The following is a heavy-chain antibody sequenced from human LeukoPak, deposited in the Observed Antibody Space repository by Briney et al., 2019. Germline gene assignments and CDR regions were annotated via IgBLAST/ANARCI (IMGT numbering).Heavy chain of an antibody. Sequence: SQTLSLTCTVSGGSVSSGTYYWSWIRQPPGEGLEWIGWENYYDVSLRGRVTISVDRSKNQFSLKLMSVTAADTAVYYCARGFLGLNGGVWGQGTTVTVSS. CDR2: WEN. J-gene: IGHJ6*02. CDR3: ARGFLGLNGGV. CDR1: GGSVSSGTYY. D-gene: IGHD1-26*01. V-gene: IGHV4-30-2*01.